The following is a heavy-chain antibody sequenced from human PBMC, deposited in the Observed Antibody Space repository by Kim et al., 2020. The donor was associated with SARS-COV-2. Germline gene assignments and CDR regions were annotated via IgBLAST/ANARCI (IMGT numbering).Heavy chain of an antibody. J-gene: IGHJ6*02. CDR1: GGTLSTYA. D-gene: IGHD2-21*02. CDR2: FVPTSGTA. V-gene: IGHV1-69*05. Sequence: SVKVSCKSSGGTLSTYAINWLRQAPGQGLEWMGGFVPTSGTANYAATFQGRVTIITDDSTNTAYMELSSLSSEDSAVYYCARDRGHYDHYYGMDVWGQG. CDR3: ARDRGHYDHYYGMDV.